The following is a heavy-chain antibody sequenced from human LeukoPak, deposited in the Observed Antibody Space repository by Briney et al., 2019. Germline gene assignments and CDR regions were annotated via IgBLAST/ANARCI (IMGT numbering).Heavy chain of an antibody. D-gene: IGHD6-13*01. Sequence: GGSLRLSCAASGFTFSSYSMNWVRQAPGKGLEWVSSISSSSSYIYYADSVKGRFTISRDNAKNSLYLQMNSLRAEDTAVYYCAKDSTIAAAYYYYMDVWGKGTTVTISS. V-gene: IGHV3-21*01. CDR2: ISSSSSYI. J-gene: IGHJ6*03. CDR1: GFTFSSYS. CDR3: AKDSTIAAAYYYYMDV.